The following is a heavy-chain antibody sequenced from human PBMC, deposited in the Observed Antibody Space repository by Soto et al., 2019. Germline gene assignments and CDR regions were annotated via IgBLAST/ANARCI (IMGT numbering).Heavy chain of an antibody. CDR1: GGSISSSSYY. V-gene: IGHV4-39*01. CDR2: IYYSGST. Sequence: SETLSLTCTVSGGSISSSSYYWVWIRQPPGKGLEWIGSIYYSGSTYYNPSLKSRVTISVDTSKNQFSLKLSSVTAADTAVYYCARKTYGSGSYSNWFDPWGQGTLVTVSS. J-gene: IGHJ5*02. D-gene: IGHD3-10*01. CDR3: ARKTYGSGSYSNWFDP.